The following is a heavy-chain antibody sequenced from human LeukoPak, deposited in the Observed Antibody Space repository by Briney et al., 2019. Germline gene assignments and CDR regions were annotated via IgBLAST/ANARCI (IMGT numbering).Heavy chain of an antibody. Sequence: PGGSLRLSCAASTFTFSNYGMHWVRQAPGKGLEWVAVISSDGSNKYYADSVKGRFTISRDNSKNTLYLQMNSLRAEDTAVYYCAKCPSGVLRYFAPIDYWGQGTLVTVSS. CDR3: AKCPSGVLRYFAPIDY. J-gene: IGHJ4*02. D-gene: IGHD3-9*01. V-gene: IGHV3-30*18. CDR1: TFTFSNYG. CDR2: ISSDGSNK.